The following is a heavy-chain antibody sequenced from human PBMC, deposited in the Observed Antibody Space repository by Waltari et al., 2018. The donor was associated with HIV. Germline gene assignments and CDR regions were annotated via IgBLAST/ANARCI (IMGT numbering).Heavy chain of an antibody. CDR1: GYSFIDFD. D-gene: IGHD3-3*01. CDR3: TKGRRGALFGDE. CDR2: MNPDNGDA. Sequence: QVQLVQSGAEIKKPRASVRVSCKASGYSFIDFDRNWVRRPPGRGLEWVGWMNPDNGDAGYGHKFKGRFSLTRDTSTDTAYMDVTNLKSEDTAIYYCTKGRRGALFGDEWGQGTLVTVSS. J-gene: IGHJ4*02. V-gene: IGHV1-8*02.